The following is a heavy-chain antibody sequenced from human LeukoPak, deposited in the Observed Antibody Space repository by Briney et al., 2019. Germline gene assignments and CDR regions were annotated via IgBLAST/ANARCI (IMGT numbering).Heavy chain of an antibody. Sequence: PGGSLRLSCSASGFTFSNYWMSWVRQAPGKGLEWVANIKQDESEKYYVDSVKGRFTISRDNAKSSLYLQMNSLRAEDTAVYYCARALDSSSIRYQAFEEWGQGTLVTVSS. J-gene: IGHJ4*02. D-gene: IGHD2-2*01. CDR3: ARALDSSSIRYQAFEE. CDR1: GFTFSNYW. CDR2: IKQDESEK. V-gene: IGHV3-7*01.